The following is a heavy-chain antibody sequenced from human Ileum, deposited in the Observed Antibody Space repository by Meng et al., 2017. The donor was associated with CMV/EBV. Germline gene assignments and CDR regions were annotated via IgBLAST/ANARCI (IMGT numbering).Heavy chain of an antibody. J-gene: IGHJ4*02. V-gene: IGHV3-74*01. CDR3: ARGGNGNFFYYFDY. CDR1: GFSTYW. CDR2: IDSDGSRT. D-gene: IGHD1-1*01. Sequence: CAASGFSTYWLHGVRQVPGKGLMWVSGIDSDGSRTTYADSVKGRFTISRDTAKNTLYLQMNSLRVEDTAVYYCARGGNGNFFYYFDYWGQGTLVTVSS.